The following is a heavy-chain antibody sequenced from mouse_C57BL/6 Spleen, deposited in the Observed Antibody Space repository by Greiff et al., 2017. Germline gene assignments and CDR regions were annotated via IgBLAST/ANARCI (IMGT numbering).Heavy chain of an antibody. J-gene: IGHJ3*01. Sequence: DVKLVESGGGLVQPGGSKKLSCVASGFTFSNYWMNWVRQSPEKGLEWVAQIRLKSDNYATHYAESVKGRFTISRDDSKSSVYLQMNNLRAEDTGIYYCTLITTVVGRFAYWGQGTLVTVSA. D-gene: IGHD1-1*01. CDR1: GFTFSNYW. CDR2: IRLKSDNYAT. V-gene: IGHV6-3*01. CDR3: TLITTVVGRFAY.